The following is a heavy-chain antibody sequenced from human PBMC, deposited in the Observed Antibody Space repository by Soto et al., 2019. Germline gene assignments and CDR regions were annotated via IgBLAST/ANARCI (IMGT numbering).Heavy chain of an antibody. CDR2: IGGSGGTK. V-gene: IGHV3-48*03. CDR1: GFSFSSYE. D-gene: IGHD3-10*01. J-gene: IGHJ3*01. CDR3: ARDRGGDVGQFLFPDGFDL. Sequence: PVGSLRLSCAASGFSFSSYEMNWVRQAPGKGLEWISYIGGSGGTKYSADSVKGRFIISRDNAQNSLYLQMNSLRVEDTAVYYCARDRGGDVGQFLFPDGFDLWGQGTMVTVSS.